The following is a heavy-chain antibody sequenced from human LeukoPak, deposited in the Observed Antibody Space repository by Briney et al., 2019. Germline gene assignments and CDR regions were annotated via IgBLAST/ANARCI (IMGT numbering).Heavy chain of an antibody. D-gene: IGHD5-18*01. Sequence: ASVKVSCKSSGYTFTDYYIHWVRQAPGQGLQWMGWINPNSGDTNYAQNFQGRVTMTRDTSISTAYMELSRLRSGDTAVYYCARAKRGTAMVTYYYYYMDVWGKGTTVTVSS. CDR2: INPNSGDT. CDR3: ARAKRGTAMVTYYYYYMDV. CDR1: GYTFTDYY. J-gene: IGHJ6*03. V-gene: IGHV1-2*02.